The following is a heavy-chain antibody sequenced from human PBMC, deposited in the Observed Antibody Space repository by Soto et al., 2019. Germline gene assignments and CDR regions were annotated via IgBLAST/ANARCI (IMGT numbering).Heavy chain of an antibody. D-gene: IGHD2-8*02. Sequence: QVQLVESGGGVVQPGRSLRLSCAASGFTFSSYAMHWVRQAPSKGLEWVAVISYDGSNKYYADSVKGRFTISRDNSKNTLYLQMNSLRAEDTAVYYCAREWWGMAIDYWGQGTLVTVSS. J-gene: IGHJ4*02. CDR2: ISYDGSNK. CDR3: AREWWGMAIDY. CDR1: GFTFSSYA. V-gene: IGHV3-30-3*01.